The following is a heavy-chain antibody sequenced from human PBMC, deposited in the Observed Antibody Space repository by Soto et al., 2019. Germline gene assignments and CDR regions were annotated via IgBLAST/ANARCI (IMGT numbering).Heavy chain of an antibody. D-gene: IGHD3-22*01. V-gene: IGHV4-31*03. J-gene: IGHJ3*02. CDR3: ARYYDSSGYYAFDI. Sequence: QVQLQESGPGLVKPSQTLSLTCTVSGGSISSGGYYWSWIRQHRGKGLEWIGYIYYSGSTYYNPSLKSRVTISVDTSKNQFSLKLSSVTAADTAVYYCARYYDSSGYYAFDIWGQGTMVTVSS. CDR1: GGSISSGGYY. CDR2: IYYSGST.